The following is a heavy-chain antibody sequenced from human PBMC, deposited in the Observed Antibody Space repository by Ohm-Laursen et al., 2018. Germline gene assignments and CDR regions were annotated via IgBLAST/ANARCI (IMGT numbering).Heavy chain of an antibody. Sequence: SDTLSLTCTVSGGSLSSYYWAWIRQPPGKGLEWIGYIYYSGSTNYKPSLKSRVTISVDSSKNQFSLNLTSVTAADTAVYYCARGAAPNYWGQGILVTVSS. CDR2: IYYSGST. J-gene: IGHJ4*02. CDR3: ARGAAPNY. D-gene: IGHD6-6*01. V-gene: IGHV4-59*07. CDR1: GGSLSSYY.